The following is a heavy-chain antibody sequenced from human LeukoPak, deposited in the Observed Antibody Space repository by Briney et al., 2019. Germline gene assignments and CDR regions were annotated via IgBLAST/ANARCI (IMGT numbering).Heavy chain of an antibody. CDR2: ISSSSSYI. CDR1: GFTFISYS. CDR3: ARDPVRGIAVAGTTDN. V-gene: IGHV3-21*01. Sequence: GGSLRLSCAASGFTFISYSVNWARQAPGKGLEWVSSISSSSSYIYYADSVKGRFTISRDNAKNSLYLQMNSLRAEDTAVYYCARDPVRGIAVAGTTDNWGQGTLVTVSS. J-gene: IGHJ4*02. D-gene: IGHD6-19*01.